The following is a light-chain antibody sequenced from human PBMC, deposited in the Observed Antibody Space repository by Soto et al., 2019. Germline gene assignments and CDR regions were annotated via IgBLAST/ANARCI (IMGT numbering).Light chain of an antibody. CDR2: GAS. J-gene: IGKJ1*01. V-gene: IGKV3D-20*02. CDR3: QQRSNWPRT. CDR1: QSVSNNY. Sequence: EIVLTQSPGTLSLSPGERATLSCRASQSVSNNYLAWYQQKPGQAPRLLIYGASNRATGIPDRFSGSGSGTDFTLTIRRMEPADSAVYYCQQRSNWPRTFGQGTKVDIK.